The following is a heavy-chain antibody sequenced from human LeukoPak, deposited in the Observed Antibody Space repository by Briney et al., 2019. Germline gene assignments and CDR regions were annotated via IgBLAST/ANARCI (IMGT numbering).Heavy chain of an antibody. CDR1: GFTFSSYA. CDR2: ISGSGGST. J-gene: IGHJ4*02. D-gene: IGHD4-17*01. CDR3: AKGPYGDYLYYFDY. V-gene: IGHV3-23*01. Sequence: GGSLRLSCAASGFTFSSYAMSWVRQAPGKGLEWVSAISGSGGSTYYADSVKGRFTISRDNSKNTLYLQMNSLRAEDTAVYSCAKGPYGDYLYYFDYWGQGTLVTVSS.